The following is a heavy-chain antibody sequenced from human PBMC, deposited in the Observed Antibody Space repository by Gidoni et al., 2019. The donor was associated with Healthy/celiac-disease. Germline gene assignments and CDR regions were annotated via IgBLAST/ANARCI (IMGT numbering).Heavy chain of an antibody. J-gene: IGHJ6*02. Sequence: QVQLVESGGGVVQPGRSLRLYCAASGFTFSSYGMHWARQATGKWLEWVAVRSYDGSNKYYADSVKGRFTISRDNSTNPLYLQMNSLRAEDTAVYYCAKDILYSGSYWRGFYYYYGMDVWGQGTTVTVSS. CDR2: RSYDGSNK. CDR3: AKDILYSGSYWRGFYYYYGMDV. V-gene: IGHV3-30*18. CDR1: GFTFSSYG. D-gene: IGHD1-26*01.